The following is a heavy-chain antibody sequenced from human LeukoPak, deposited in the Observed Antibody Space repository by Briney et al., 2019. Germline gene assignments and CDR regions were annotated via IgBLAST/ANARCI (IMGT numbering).Heavy chain of an antibody. CDR1: GYTFTGYY. CDR3: ARGQYYDILTGYQNYYYYYMDV. D-gene: IGHD3-9*01. V-gene: IGHV1-2*02. Sequence: ASVKVSCKASGYTFTGYYMHWVRQAPGQGLEWMGWINPNSGGTNYAQKFRGRVTMTRDTSISTAYMELSRLRSDDTAVYYCARGQYYDILTGYQNYYYYYMDVWGKGTAVTVSS. CDR2: INPNSGGT. J-gene: IGHJ6*03.